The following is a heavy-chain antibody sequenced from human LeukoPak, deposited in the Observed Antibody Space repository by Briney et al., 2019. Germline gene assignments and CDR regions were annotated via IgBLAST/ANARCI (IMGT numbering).Heavy chain of an antibody. CDR2: IYTSGST. CDR3: ALYQLLFGHWFDP. J-gene: IGHJ5*02. Sequence: SETLSLTCTVSGDSISSYYWSWIRQPAGKGLEWIGRIYTSGSTNYNPSLKSRVTMSVDTSKNQFSLKLSSVTAADTAVYYCALYQLLFGHWFDPWGQGTLVTVSS. V-gene: IGHV4-4*07. D-gene: IGHD2-2*01. CDR1: GDSISSYY.